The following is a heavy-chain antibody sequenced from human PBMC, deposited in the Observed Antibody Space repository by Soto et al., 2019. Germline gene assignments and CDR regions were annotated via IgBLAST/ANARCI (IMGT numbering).Heavy chain of an antibody. V-gene: IGHV5-51*01. CDR2: IYPDDSDT. D-gene: IGHD6-13*01. Sequence: GESLKISCKGSGYTFTNYWIAWVRQMPGKGLEWMGIIYPDDSDTRYSPSFQGQVTISADKSINTAYLQWSSLKAADTAIYYCARLKSAATGMDVWGQGTTVTVS. J-gene: IGHJ6*02. CDR3: ARLKSAATGMDV. CDR1: GYTFTNYW.